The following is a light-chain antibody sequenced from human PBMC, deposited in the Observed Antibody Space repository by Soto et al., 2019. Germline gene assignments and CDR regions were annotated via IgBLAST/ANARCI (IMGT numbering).Light chain of an antibody. J-gene: IGKJ1*01. CDR2: AAS. V-gene: IGKV1-5*01. CDR3: QQYNNWPVT. Sequence: DSHLTHAPPTLSAXVGDRDTITCRASQTISTWMAWYQQKKGKAPKLLIYAASSLQSGVPSRLSGSGSGTEFTLTISSMQSEDFEVYYCQQYNNWPVTFGHGTQVDI. CDR1: QTISTW.